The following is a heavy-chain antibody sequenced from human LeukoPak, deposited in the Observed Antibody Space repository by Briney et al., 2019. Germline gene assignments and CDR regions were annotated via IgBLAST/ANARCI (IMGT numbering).Heavy chain of an antibody. Sequence: PGGSLRLSCAASGFTVSSNYMSWVRQAPGEGLEWVSVIYSGGSTYYAESVKGRFTISRDNSKNTLFLQMNGLRAEDTAVYYCARGSSGTYDMGYWGQGTLVTVSS. CDR2: IYSGGST. D-gene: IGHD1-26*01. CDR3: ARGSSGTYDMGY. CDR1: GFTVSSNY. V-gene: IGHV3-66*01. J-gene: IGHJ4*02.